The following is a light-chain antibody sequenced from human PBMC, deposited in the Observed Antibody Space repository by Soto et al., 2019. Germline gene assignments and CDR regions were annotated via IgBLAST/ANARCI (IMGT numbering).Light chain of an antibody. CDR2: KSD. CDR3: QSYDNNNVV. CDR1: SGSIASNH. V-gene: IGLV6-57*03. Sequence: NFILTQPHSVSESPGKTVTISCTRSSGSIASNHVQWYQQRPGSAPTTVIYKSDQRPSGVPDRFSGSIDSSSNSASLTISRLKTEDEADFYCQSYDNNNVVFGGGTKVTVL. J-gene: IGLJ2*01.